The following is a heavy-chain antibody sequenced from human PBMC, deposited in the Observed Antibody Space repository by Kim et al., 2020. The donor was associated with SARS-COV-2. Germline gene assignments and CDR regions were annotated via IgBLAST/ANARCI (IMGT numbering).Heavy chain of an antibody. CDR2: IYTSGST. D-gene: IGHD2-2*01. J-gene: IGHJ4*02. V-gene: IGHV4-4*07. Sequence: SETLSLTCTVSGGSISIYYWSWIRQPAGKGLEWIGRIYTSGSTNYNPSLKSRVTMSVDTSKNQFSLKLSSVTAADTAVYYCARFPAPWCSSTSCQVVWGQGTLVTVSS. CDR3: ARFPAPWCSSTSCQVV. CDR1: GGSISIYY.